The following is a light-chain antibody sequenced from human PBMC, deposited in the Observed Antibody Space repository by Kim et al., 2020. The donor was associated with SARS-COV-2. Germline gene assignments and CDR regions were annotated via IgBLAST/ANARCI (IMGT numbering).Light chain of an antibody. Sequence: SVSPGERATLSGRASQSVNSNLAWYQQKSGRAPRLLIYGAYTRATGITARFSGSGSGTEFTLTISSLQSEDFAVYYCQQYNNWPYTFGQGTKLEI. CDR1: QSVNSN. J-gene: IGKJ2*01. CDR3: QQYNNWPYT. CDR2: GAY. V-gene: IGKV3-15*01.